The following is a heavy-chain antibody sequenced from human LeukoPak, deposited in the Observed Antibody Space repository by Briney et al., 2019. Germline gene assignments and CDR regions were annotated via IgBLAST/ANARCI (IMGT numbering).Heavy chain of an antibody. CDR2: ISSSSSYI. V-gene: IGHV3-21*01. CDR3: ARDTVATGAY. D-gene: IGHD4-17*01. J-gene: IGHJ4*02. CDR1: GFTFSSYS. Sequence: GGSLRLSCAASGFTFSSYSMNWVRQAPGKGLEWVSSISSSSSYIYYADSVKGRFTISRDNAKNPLYLQMNSLRAEDTAVYYCARDTVATGAYWGQGTLVTVSS.